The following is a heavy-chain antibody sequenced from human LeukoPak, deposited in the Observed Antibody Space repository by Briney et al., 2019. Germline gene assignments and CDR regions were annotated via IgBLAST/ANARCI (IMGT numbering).Heavy chain of an antibody. Sequence: SETLSLTCTVSGGSLNRYYWSWIRQPARKGLEWIGRIQASGSTTYNPPLKSRVTMSADTSKNQFSLKLSSVTAAVTAIYYGGRGQWLLPPDIWEQGTMVTVSS. CDR1: GGSLNRYY. J-gene: IGHJ3*02. V-gene: IGHV4-4*07. CDR2: IQASGST. CDR3: GRGQWLLPPDI. D-gene: IGHD5-12*01.